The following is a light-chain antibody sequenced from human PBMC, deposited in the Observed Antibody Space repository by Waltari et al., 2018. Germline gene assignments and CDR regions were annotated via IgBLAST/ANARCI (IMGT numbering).Light chain of an antibody. CDR1: QGISSY. J-gene: IGKJ3*01. CDR2: AAS. CDR3: QQLNSYPRGLFT. Sequence: IQLTQSPSSLSASVGDRVTITCRASQGISSYLAWYQQKPGKAPKLLIYAASTLQSGVPSRFSGSGSGTDFTHTISSLQPEDFATYYCQQLNSYPRGLFTFGPGTKVDIK. V-gene: IGKV1-9*01.